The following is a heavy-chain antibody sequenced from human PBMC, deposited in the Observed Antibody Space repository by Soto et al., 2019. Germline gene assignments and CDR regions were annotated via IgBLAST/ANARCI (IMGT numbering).Heavy chain of an antibody. J-gene: IGHJ6*02. CDR2: IFYFGST. Sequence: SETLSLTCTVSGGSISSYYWSWIRQTPGKGLEWIGYIFYFGSTNYNPSLKSRVTLSVDTSKNQFSLKLSSVTAADTAVYYCVRARPHHYGSGSPVSGQATTVSVSS. CDR1: GGSISSYY. V-gene: IGHV4-59*12. CDR3: VRARPHHYGSGSPV. D-gene: IGHD3-10*01.